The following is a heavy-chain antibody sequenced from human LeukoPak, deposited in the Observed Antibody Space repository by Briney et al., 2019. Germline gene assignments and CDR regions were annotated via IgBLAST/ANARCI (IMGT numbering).Heavy chain of an antibody. V-gene: IGHV3-23*01. CDR2: ISGSGGST. CDR1: GFTFSSYA. D-gene: IGHD3-10*01. J-gene: IGHJ4*02. Sequence: PGGSLRLSCAASGFTFSSYAMSWVRRAPGKGLEWVSAISGSGGSTYYADSVKGRFTISRDNSKNTLYLQMNSLRAEDTAVYYCAKPLLWFGELEYYFDYWGQGTLVTVSS. CDR3: AKPLLWFGELEYYFDY.